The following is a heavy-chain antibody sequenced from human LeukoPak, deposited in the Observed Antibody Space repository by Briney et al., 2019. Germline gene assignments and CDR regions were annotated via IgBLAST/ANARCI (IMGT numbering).Heavy chain of an antibody. D-gene: IGHD3-9*01. CDR2: VYYSGST. J-gene: IGHJ4*02. CDR1: GGSISSGSYY. Sequence: SETLSLTCAVSGGSISSGSYYWGWIRQPPGKGLGWIGTVYYSGSTYYNPSLKSRVIISVHTSTNQFSLKLSSVTAADTAVYYCARSHYDISIDYWGQGTLVTVSS. CDR3: ARSHYDISIDY. V-gene: IGHV4-39*01.